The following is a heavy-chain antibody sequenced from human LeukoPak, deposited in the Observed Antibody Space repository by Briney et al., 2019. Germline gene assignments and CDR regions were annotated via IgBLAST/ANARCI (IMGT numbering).Heavy chain of an antibody. Sequence: ASVKVSCKASGYTFTSYGISWVRQAPGQGLEWMGWISAYNGNTNYAQKLQGRVTMTTDTSTSTAYMELTSLRSDDTAVYYCARAPNYSGSGSPLFDYWGQGTLVTVSS. CDR3: ARAPNYSGSGSPLFDY. CDR2: ISAYNGNT. V-gene: IGHV1-18*01. CDR1: GYTFTSYG. J-gene: IGHJ4*02. D-gene: IGHD3-10*01.